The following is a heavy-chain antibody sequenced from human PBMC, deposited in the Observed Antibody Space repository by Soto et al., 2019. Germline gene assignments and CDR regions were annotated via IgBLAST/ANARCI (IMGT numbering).Heavy chain of an antibody. CDR2: IIPIFGTA. D-gene: IGHD2-15*01. Sequence: SVKVSCKASGGTFSSYAISWVRQTPGQGLEWMGGIIPIFGTANYAQKFQGRVTITADESTSTAYMELSSLRSEDTAVYYCARGHVVVVAASYYGMDVWGQGTTVTVSS. J-gene: IGHJ6*02. CDR1: GGTFSSYA. CDR3: ARGHVVVVAASYYGMDV. V-gene: IGHV1-69*13.